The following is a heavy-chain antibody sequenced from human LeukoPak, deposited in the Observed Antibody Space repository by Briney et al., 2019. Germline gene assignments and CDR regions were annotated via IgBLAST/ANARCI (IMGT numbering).Heavy chain of an antibody. CDR1: GGSISRYY. Sequence: PSETLSLTCTVSGGSISRYYWSWIRQPPGKGLEWTGYISYNENTSYNPSLKSRVTMSVDTSKNQFSLKLSSVTAADTAVYYCARYSSGWYRYFDYWGQGTLVTVSS. CDR3: ARYSSGWYRYFDY. V-gene: IGHV4-59*12. D-gene: IGHD6-19*01. J-gene: IGHJ4*02. CDR2: ISYNENT.